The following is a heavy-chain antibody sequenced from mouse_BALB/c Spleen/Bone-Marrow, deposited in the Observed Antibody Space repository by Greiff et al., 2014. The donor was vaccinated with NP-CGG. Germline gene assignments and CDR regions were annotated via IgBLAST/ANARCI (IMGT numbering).Heavy chain of an antibody. D-gene: IGHD1-1*01. V-gene: IGHV14-3*02. J-gene: IGHJ3*01. CDR2: IDPANGYT. CDR1: GFNINDTN. Sequence: EVKLQESGAELVKPGASVKLSCAASGFNINDTNMHWVKQRPEQGLEWIGNIDPANGYTKYNPRFQGKATITADKSSNTAYLQLTSLPSEVFAVYCCATYYYGSSWGFAYWGQGTLVTVSA. CDR3: ATYYYGSSWGFAY.